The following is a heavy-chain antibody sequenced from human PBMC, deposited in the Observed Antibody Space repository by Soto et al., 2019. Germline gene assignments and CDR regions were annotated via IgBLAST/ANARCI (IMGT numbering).Heavy chain of an antibody. V-gene: IGHV3-30*03. D-gene: IGHD1-1*01. J-gene: IGHJ4*02. CDR3: ARETPGWNPFDY. CDR2: ISYDGSNT. Sequence: QVQLVESGGGVVQPGRSLRLSCAASGFTFSRYVMHWVRQAPGKGLEWAALISYDGSNTQYADSVKGRFTISRDNSKNTLYLQVNSLRSEDTAVYYCARETPGWNPFDYWGQGTLVTVSS. CDR1: GFTFSRYV.